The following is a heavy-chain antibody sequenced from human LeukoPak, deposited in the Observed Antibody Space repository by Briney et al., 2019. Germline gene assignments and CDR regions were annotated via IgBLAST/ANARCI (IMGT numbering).Heavy chain of an antibody. CDR2: IYTSGST. D-gene: IGHD6-6*01. Sequence: SETLSLTCTVSGGSISSYYWSWIRQPAGKGLEWIGRIYTSGSTNYNPSLKSRVTMSVDTCKNQFSLKLSSVTAADTAVYYCAREGQLVNYFDYWGQGTLVTVSS. CDR3: AREGQLVNYFDY. CDR1: GGSISSYY. V-gene: IGHV4-4*07. J-gene: IGHJ4*02.